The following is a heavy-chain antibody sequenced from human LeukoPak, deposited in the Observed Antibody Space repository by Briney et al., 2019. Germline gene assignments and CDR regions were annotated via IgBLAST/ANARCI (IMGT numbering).Heavy chain of an antibody. J-gene: IGHJ4*02. V-gene: IGHV1-18*01. CDR2: IGADNGDR. Sequence: GASVKVSCKASGYTFNKYGITWVREAPGQGLEWVGWIGADNGDRNYAKKLQNRVTLTTDTSTTTAYMELRSLRSDDTAIYYCARGSSYTSSWHEDYWGQGTLVTVSS. CDR1: GYTFNKYG. CDR3: ARGSSYTSSWHEDY. D-gene: IGHD6-13*01.